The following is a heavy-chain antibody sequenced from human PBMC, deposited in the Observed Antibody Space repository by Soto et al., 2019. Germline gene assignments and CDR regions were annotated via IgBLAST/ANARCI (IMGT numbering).Heavy chain of an antibody. V-gene: IGHV3-30*18. CDR2: ISYDGSKK. CDR1: GFTFSSYG. J-gene: IGHJ4*02. CDR3: AKEWVYDSSGWSFDY. D-gene: IGHD3-22*01. Sequence: QVQLVESGGGVVQPGRSLRLSCAASGFTFSSYGMHWVRQAPGKGLEWVAVISYDGSKKYYADSVQGRVTISRDNAKNTMYLQMNSLRAEDTAVYYCAKEWVYDSSGWSFDYWGQGTLVTASS.